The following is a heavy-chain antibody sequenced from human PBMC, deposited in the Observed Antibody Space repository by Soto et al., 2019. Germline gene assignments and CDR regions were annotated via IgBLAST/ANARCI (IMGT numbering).Heavy chain of an antibody. CDR2: ISGSGGST. Sequence: EVQLLESGGGLVQPGGSLRLSCAASGFTFSSYAMSWVRQAPGKGLEWVSAISGSGGSTYYADSVKGRFTISRDNSKNTLYLQMNSLRAEATAVYYCAKADCSGGSCYSVPAVGGGPQIDYWRQGTLVTVSS. D-gene: IGHD2-15*01. CDR3: AKADCSGGSCYSVPAVGGGPQIDY. V-gene: IGHV3-23*01. CDR1: GFTFSSYA. J-gene: IGHJ4*02.